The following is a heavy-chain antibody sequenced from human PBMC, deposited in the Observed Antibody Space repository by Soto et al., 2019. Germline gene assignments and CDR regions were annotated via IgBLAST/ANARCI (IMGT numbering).Heavy chain of an antibody. CDR3: ARHRRNLKRGRDDAFDI. Sequence: GESLKISCKGSGYSFTSYWIGWVRQMPGKGLEWMGIIYPGDSDTRYSPSFQGQVTISADKSISTAYLQWSSLKASDTAMYYCARHRRNLKRGRDDAFDIWGQGTMVTVS. CDR1: GYSFTSYW. CDR2: IYPGDSDT. J-gene: IGHJ3*02. V-gene: IGHV5-51*01. D-gene: IGHD3-16*01.